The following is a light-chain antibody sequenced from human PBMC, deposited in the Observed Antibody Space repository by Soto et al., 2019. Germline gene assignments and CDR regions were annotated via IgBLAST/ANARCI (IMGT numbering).Light chain of an antibody. CDR2: GAS. J-gene: IGKJ2*01. V-gene: IGKV3-20*01. CDR1: QSVSTRY. Sequence: ESMLTQSPSTLSLSPGERATLSCRASQSVSTRYLAWYQQKPGQAPSLLIYGASIRATGIPDRFSGSGSGTDFTLTISRIEPEDFAEYYCHHFGSSPPAFTFGQGTKLEI. CDR3: HHFGSSPPAFT.